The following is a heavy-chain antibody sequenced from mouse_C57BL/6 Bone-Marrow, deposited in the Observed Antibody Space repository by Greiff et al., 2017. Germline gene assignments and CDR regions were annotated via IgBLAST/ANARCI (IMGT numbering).Heavy chain of an antibody. Sequence: EVKLQESGGGLVKPGGSLKLSCAASGFTFSSYAMSWVRQTPEKRLEWVATISDGGSYTYYPDNVKGRFTISRDNAKNNLYLQMSHLKSEDTAMYYCARKTYDYASYYFDYWGQGTTLPVSS. D-gene: IGHD2-4*01. V-gene: IGHV5-4*03. CDR3: ARKTYDYASYYFDY. CDR2: ISDGGSYT. CDR1: GFTFSSYA. J-gene: IGHJ2*01.